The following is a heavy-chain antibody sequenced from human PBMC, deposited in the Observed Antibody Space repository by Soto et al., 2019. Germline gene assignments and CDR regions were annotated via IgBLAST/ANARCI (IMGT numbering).Heavy chain of an antibody. CDR3: ASERVVPAAMGNWFDP. CDR2: TNHSGST. Sequence: VQLQQWGAGLLKPSETLSLTCAVYGGSFSGYYWSWIRQPPGKGLEWIGETNHSGSTNYNPSLNSRVTRAVDTSKNQFAPKLSSVTDAVTAVYFCASERVVPAAMGNWFDPRGRGTLDVVST. CDR1: GGSFSGYY. J-gene: IGHJ5*02. D-gene: IGHD2-2*01. V-gene: IGHV4-34*01.